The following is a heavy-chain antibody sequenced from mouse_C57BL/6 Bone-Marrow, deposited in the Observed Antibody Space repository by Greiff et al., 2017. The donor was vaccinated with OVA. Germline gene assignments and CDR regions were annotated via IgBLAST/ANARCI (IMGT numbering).Heavy chain of an antibody. CDR3: AREDGNRFAY. V-gene: IGHV1-4*01. J-gene: IGHJ3*01. CDR2: IYPSSGYT. Sequence: VQLQQSGAELVRPGASVKMSCKASGYTFTSYSMHWVKQRPGQGLEWIGYIYPSSGYTNYNQKFKDKATLTADKSSSTAYMQLGSLTSEDSAVYDCAREDGNRFAYWGQGTLVTVSA. D-gene: IGHD2-1*01. CDR1: GYTFTSYS.